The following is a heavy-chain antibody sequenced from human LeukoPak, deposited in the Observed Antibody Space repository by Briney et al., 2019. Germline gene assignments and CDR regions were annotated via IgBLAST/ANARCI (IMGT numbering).Heavy chain of an antibody. D-gene: IGHD6-19*01. V-gene: IGHV4-59*01. CDR3: ARTVHYSSGWFPTYYFDY. Sequence: SETLSLTCTVSGVSINSFYWSWIRQPPGKGLEWIGYIYDSGSTNYKPSLKSRVTMSVDTSKNQLSLKLSSVTAADTAVYYCARTVHYSSGWFPTYYFDYWGQGTPVTVSS. CDR2: IYDSGST. J-gene: IGHJ4*02. CDR1: GVSINSFY.